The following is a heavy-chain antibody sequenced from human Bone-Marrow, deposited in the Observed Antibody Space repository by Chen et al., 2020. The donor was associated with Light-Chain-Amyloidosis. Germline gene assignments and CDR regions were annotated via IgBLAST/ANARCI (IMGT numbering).Heavy chain of an antibody. CDR2: IRSKANSYAT. J-gene: IGHJ4*02. Sequence: EVQLVESGGGLVNRGGPLKLSGGDSGFTFSGSAMHWVRQASGKGLEWVGRIRSKANSYATAYAASVKGRFTISRDDSKNTAYLQMNSLKTEDTAVYYCTRLGSGSYSVAYWGQGTLVTVSS. CDR1: GFTFSGSA. D-gene: IGHD1-26*01. CDR3: TRLGSGSYSVAY. V-gene: IGHV3-73*02.